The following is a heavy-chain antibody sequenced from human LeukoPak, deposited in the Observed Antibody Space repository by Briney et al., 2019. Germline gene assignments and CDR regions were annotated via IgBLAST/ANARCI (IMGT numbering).Heavy chain of an antibody. D-gene: IGHD6-13*01. CDR3: ARHLRRAAAGTLYYYGMDV. Sequence: SETLSLTYTVSGGSISSYYWSWIRQPPGKGLEWIGYIYYSGSTNYNPSLKSRVTISVDTSKNQFSLKLSSVTAADTAVYYCARHLRRAAAGTLYYYGMDVWGQGTTVTVSS. CDR2: IYYSGST. V-gene: IGHV4-59*08. CDR1: GGSISSYY. J-gene: IGHJ6*02.